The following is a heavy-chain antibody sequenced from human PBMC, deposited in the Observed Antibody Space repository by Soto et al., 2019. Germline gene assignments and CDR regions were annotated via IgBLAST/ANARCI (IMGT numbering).Heavy chain of an antibody. V-gene: IGHV4-39*01. CDR2: VSFTGTT. CDR1: GGSINNNYYY. J-gene: IGHJ5*02. Sequence: SETLSLTCSVSGGSINNNYYYWGWVRQPPGKGLEWIGSVSFTGTTYYSPSLKSRVTTSIDTSRNQFSLKLTSVTAADTAVYYCASRSIVVVAAAASWLWLDPWGQGTLVTVSS. CDR3: ASRSIVVVAAAASWLWLDP. D-gene: IGHD2-15*01.